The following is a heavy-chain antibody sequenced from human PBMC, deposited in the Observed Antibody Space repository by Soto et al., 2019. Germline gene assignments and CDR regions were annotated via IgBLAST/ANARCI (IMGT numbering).Heavy chain of an antibody. CDR3: ARSSYGDYVSVAVDFDY. J-gene: IGHJ4*02. Sequence: ASLKVSCKASGYTFTIYGINWVRQAPGQGLEWMGWISAYNGNTNYAQKLQGRVTMTTDTSTSTAYMELRSLRSDDTAVYYCARSSYGDYVSVAVDFDYWGQGTLVTVSS. CDR2: ISAYNGNT. D-gene: IGHD4-17*01. V-gene: IGHV1-18*01. CDR1: GYTFTIYG.